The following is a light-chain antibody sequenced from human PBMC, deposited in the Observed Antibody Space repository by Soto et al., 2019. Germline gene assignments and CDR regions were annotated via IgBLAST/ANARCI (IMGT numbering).Light chain of an antibody. CDR2: GAS. V-gene: IGKV3D-20*02. CDR3: QQRSNWPRT. Sequence: GERVPLSCRASQSVSSSYLTWYQQKPGQAPRLLIYGASTRATSIPARFSGSGSGTDFTLTISSLQPEDFAVYYCQQRSNWPRTFGQGTKVDIK. CDR1: QSVSSSY. J-gene: IGKJ1*01.